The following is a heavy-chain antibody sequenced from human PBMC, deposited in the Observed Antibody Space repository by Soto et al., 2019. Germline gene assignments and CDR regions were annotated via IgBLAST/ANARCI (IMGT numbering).Heavy chain of an antibody. CDR3: ARDRESESYYLLTYDAFNV. V-gene: IGHV3-33*01. Sequence: GGSLRLPCAASGFTFSSYGMHWVRQAPGKGLEWVALIYFDGSNKYYADSVKGRFTTSRDNSKNMLYLQMNSLRVEDTAVYYCARDRESESYYLLTYDAFNVWGQGTKVTVSS. D-gene: IGHD1-26*01. CDR1: GFTFSSYG. CDR2: IYFDGSNK. J-gene: IGHJ3*01.